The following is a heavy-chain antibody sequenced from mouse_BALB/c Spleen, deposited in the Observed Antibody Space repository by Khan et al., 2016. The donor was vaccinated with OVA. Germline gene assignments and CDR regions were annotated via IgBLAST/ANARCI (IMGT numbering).Heavy chain of an antibody. V-gene: IGHV2-9*02. D-gene: IGHD2-1*01. Sequence: VQLQESGPDLVAPSQSLSITCTVSGFSLTSYGVHWVRQPPGKGLEWLGVIWAGGSTNYNSALMSRLSISKDNSKSQVFLKMNSQQIDDTAMYYCARNFGNYVEYFDVWGAGTTVTVSS. CDR1: GFSLTSYG. CDR3: ARNFGNYVEYFDV. J-gene: IGHJ1*01. CDR2: IWAGGST.